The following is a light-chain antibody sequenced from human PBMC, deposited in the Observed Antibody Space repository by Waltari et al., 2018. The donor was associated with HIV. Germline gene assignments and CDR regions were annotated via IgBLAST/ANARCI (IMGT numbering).Light chain of an antibody. CDR2: EVT. J-gene: IGLJ2*01. Sequence: QSALTQPPSASGSLGQSVTLPWTGTSSDVGGYDYVSWYQQHPGKAPKLLLYEVTKRPSGFPDRFSGSRSGNTASLTVSGLQAEDEADYFCTSYVDGSSVIFGGGTSLTVL. CDR1: SSDVGGYDY. CDR3: TSYVDGSSVI. V-gene: IGLV2-8*01.